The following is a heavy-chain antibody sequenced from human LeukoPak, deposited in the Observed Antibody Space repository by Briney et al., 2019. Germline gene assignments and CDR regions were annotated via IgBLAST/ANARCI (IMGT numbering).Heavy chain of an antibody. CDR1: GFTFNNYA. Sequence: GASLRLSCAASGFTFNNYAMSWVRQAPGKGLEWVSLIRGSTYYADSVKGRFTISRDNSQNTLYLQMNSLRVEDTALYYCAKDLGGSTDYWGQGTLVTVSS. V-gene: IGHV3-23*01. D-gene: IGHD5-12*01. CDR2: IRGST. J-gene: IGHJ4*02. CDR3: AKDLGGSTDY.